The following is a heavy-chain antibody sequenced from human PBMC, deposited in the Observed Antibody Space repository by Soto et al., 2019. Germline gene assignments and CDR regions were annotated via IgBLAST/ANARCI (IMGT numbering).Heavy chain of an antibody. CDR3: ASAPYYYDSSGYYYFDY. J-gene: IGHJ4*02. D-gene: IGHD3-22*01. Sequence: QVQLQESGPGLVKPSQTLSLTCTVSGGSISSGDYYWSWIRQPPGKGLEWIGYIYYSGSTYYNPSLKSRVTISVDTSKNQFSLKLSSVTAADTAVYYCASAPYYYDSSGYYYFDYWGQGTLVTVSS. CDR1: GGSISSGDYY. V-gene: IGHV4-30-4*01. CDR2: IYYSGST.